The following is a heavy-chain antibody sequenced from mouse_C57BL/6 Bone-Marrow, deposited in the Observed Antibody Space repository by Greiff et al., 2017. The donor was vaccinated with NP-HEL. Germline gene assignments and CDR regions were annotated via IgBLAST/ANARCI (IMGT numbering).Heavy chain of an antibody. V-gene: IGHV2-9*01. Sequence: QVQLKESGPGLVPPSPSLSISCTVSGFSFPSYGVDWVRQPPGKGLEWLGVIWGCGSTTYNSALLSRLSISNDNSKSQVFLQLNSLLTDDTAMYCCNNYYGSTYDYFDHWGKGTTLTVLS. CDR1: GFSFPSYG. D-gene: IGHD1-1*01. J-gene: IGHJ2*01. CDR3: NNYYGSTYDYFDH. CDR2: IWGCGST.